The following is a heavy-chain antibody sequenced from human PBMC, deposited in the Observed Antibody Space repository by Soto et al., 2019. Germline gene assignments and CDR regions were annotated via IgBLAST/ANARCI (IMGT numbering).Heavy chain of an antibody. D-gene: IGHD2-15*01. J-gene: IGHJ5*02. CDR3: ARGSYLYDWLDP. Sequence: SGPTLVNPTQTLTLTCTFSGFSLSTSGMCVSWIRQPPGKALEWLALIDWDDDKYYSTSLKTRLTISKDTSKNQEVLTMTNMEPVDTATYYCARGSYLYDWLDPWGQGTLVTVSS. V-gene: IGHV2-70*01. CDR2: IDWDDDK. CDR1: GFSLSTSGMC.